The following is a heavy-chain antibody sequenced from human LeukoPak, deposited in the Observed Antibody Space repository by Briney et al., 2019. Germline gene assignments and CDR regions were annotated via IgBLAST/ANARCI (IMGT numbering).Heavy chain of an antibody. Sequence: QSGGSLRLSCAASGFTVSTYSMNWVRQAPGKGLEWVSYISSSSNTIYYADSVKGRFTISRDNAKNSLYLQMNSLRIEDTAVYHCATLLPYSSGWYDFWGQGTLVTVSS. J-gene: IGHJ4*02. CDR3: ATLLPYSSGWYDF. CDR2: ISSSSNTI. V-gene: IGHV3-48*04. D-gene: IGHD6-19*01. CDR1: GFTVSTYS.